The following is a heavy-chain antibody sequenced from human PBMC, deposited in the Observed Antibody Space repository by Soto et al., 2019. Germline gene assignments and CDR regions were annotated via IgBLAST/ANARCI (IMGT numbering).Heavy chain of an antibody. CDR3: ARSFGVAAPGLFDY. CDR1: GGSISSGGYS. Sequence: SETLSLTCAVSGGSISSGGYSWSWIRQPPGKGLEWIGYMYHSGSTYYNPSLKSRVTISIDRSKNQFSLKLSSVTAAGTAVYYCARSFGVAAPGLFDYWGQGTLVTVSS. D-gene: IGHD2-15*01. J-gene: IGHJ4*02. V-gene: IGHV4-30-2*01. CDR2: MYHSGST.